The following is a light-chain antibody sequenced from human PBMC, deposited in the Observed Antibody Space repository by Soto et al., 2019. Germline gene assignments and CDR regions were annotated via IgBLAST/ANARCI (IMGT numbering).Light chain of an antibody. CDR2: DVS. CDR3: SSYTSSSTLL. V-gene: IGLV2-14*01. CDR1: SNDIGGYNY. J-gene: IGLJ2*01. Sequence: QSALTQPASVSGSPGQSITFSCTGTSNDIGGYNYVSWYQQHPGKAPKLMIFDVSNRPSGVSYRFSGAKSGNTASLTISRLQAEDEADYYSSSYTSSSTLLFGGGTKLTVL.